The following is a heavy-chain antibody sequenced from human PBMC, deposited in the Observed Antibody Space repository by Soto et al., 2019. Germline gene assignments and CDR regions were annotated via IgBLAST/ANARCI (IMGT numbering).Heavy chain of an antibody. D-gene: IGHD2-21*01. V-gene: IGHV5-51*01. CDR1: GYSFTSNW. CDR2: ICPGDSDT. J-gene: IGHJ4*02. CDR3: ARLDSLVDYFDY. Sequence: PGESLKISCKGSGYSFTSNWIGWVRQMPGKGLEWMGIICPGDSDTRYSPSIQGQVTISADKSINIAYLQWSSLKASDTAMNYCARLDSLVDYFDYWGQGTLVTVSS.